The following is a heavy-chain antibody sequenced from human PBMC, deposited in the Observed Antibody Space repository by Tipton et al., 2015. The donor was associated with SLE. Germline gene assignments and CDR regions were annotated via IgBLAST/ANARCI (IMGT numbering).Heavy chain of an antibody. Sequence: TLSLTCTVSGHSITIVYWTWIRQPPGKGLEWIGYISYSGSTNYNPSVRRRVSISLDTSKNQFSLKVKSVTTADTAVYYCARMRGGYNAHHWGQGILVTVSS. CDR2: ISYSGST. CDR1: GHSITIVY. CDR3: ARMRGGYNAHH. J-gene: IGHJ5*02. D-gene: IGHD5-24*01. V-gene: IGHV4-59*01.